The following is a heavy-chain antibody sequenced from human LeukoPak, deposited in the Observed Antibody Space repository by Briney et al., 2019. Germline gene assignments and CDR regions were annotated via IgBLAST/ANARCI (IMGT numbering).Heavy chain of an antibody. CDR3: ARGLYYYDSNY. CDR1: GFTVSTNY. CDR2: IYSGGNT. D-gene: IGHD3-22*01. J-gene: IGHJ4*02. V-gene: IGHV3-53*01. Sequence: PGGSLRLSCAASGFTVSTNYMTWARQAPGKGLEWVSVIYSGGNTYYADSVKGRFTISRDDSKNTLYLQMNSLRAEDTAVYYCARGLYYYDSNYWGQGTLVTVSS.